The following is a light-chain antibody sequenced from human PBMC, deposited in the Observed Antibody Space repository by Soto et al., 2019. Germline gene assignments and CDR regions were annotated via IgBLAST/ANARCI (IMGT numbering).Light chain of an antibody. V-gene: IGKV1-39*01. J-gene: IGKJ1*01. CDR3: QQSYNNPRT. CDR1: QSVSRY. Sequence: DIQMTQSPSSLSASVGDRVTITCRASQSVSRYLNWYQQKEGKAPKLLIYAISILESGVPSRFSASGSGTDFTLTISSPQPEDFATYYCQQSYNNPRTFGQGTRVEIK. CDR2: AIS.